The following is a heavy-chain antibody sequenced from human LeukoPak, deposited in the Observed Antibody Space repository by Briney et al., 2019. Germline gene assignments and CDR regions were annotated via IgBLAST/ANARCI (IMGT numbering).Heavy chain of an antibody. CDR3: ARLPAYCSSTSCYYDY. CDR1: GFTFSSYG. J-gene: IGHJ4*02. Sequence: GGSLRLSCAASGFTFSSYGMHWVRQAPGKGLEWVAVISYDGSNKYYADSVKGRFTISRDNSKNTLYLQMNSLRAEDTAVYYCARLPAYCSSTSCYYDYWGQGTLVTVSS. CDR2: ISYDGSNK. V-gene: IGHV3-30*03. D-gene: IGHD2-2*01.